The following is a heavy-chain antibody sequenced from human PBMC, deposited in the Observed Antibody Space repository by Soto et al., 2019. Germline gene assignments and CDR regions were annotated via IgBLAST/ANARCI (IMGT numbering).Heavy chain of an antibody. Sequence: PSETLSLTCTVSGGSVSSGSYYWSWIRQPPGKGLEWIGYIYYSGSTNYNPSLKSRVTISVDTSKNQFSLKLSSVTAADTAVYYCARVGSGISYGMDVWGQGTTVTVSS. V-gene: IGHV4-61*01. D-gene: IGHD3-10*01. CDR3: ARVGSGISYGMDV. CDR1: GGSVSSGSYY. J-gene: IGHJ6*02. CDR2: IYYSGST.